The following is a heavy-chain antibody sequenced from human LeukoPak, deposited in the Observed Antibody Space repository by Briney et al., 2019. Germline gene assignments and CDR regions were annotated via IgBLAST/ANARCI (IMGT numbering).Heavy chain of an antibody. CDR2: INSYSSDI. Sequence: GGSLRLSCAASGFGFNTYSMNWVRQAPGKGLDWVSSINSYSSDIYYADSVKGRSTISRDNAKNSLYLQMNSLRAEDTAVYYCARKRSPGAFDIWGQGTMVTVSS. J-gene: IGHJ3*02. V-gene: IGHV3-21*01. CDR3: ARKRSPGAFDI. CDR1: GFGFNTYS.